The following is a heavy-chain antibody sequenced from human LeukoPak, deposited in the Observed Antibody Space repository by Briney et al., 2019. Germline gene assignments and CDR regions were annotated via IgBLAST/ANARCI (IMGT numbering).Heavy chain of an antibody. V-gene: IGHV4-59*01. Sequence: SETLSLTCTVSGGSISRYYWSWIRQPPGKGLEWIGYIYYSGSTNYNPSLKSRVTISVDTSKNQFSLKPSSVTAADTAVDYCTGIAVAGTVVDYWGQGTLVTVSS. CDR1: GGSISRYY. CDR3: TGIAVAGTVVDY. J-gene: IGHJ4*02. D-gene: IGHD6-19*01. CDR2: IYYSGST.